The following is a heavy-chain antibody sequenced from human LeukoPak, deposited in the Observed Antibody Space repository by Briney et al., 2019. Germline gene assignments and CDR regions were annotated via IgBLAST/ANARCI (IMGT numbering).Heavy chain of an antibody. CDR2: ISYDGSNE. CDR3: AKGGGYSYVPNYFDY. D-gene: IGHD5-18*01. V-gene: IGHV3-30*18. J-gene: IGHJ4*02. CDR1: GFTFSSYG. Sequence: PGGSLRLSCAASGFTFSSYGMHWVRQAPGKGLEWVAVISYDGSNENYVDSVKGRFTISRDNSKNTVCLQMNSLRAEDTAMYYCAKGGGYSYVPNYFDYWGQGTLVTVSS.